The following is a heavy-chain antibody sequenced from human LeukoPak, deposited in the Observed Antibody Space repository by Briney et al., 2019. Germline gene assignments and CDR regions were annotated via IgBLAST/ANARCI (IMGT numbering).Heavy chain of an antibody. Sequence: TSETLSLTCAVYGGSFSGYYWSWIRQPPGKGLEWIGYIYYSGSTYYNPSLKSRVTISVDTSKNQFSLKLSSVTAADTAVYYCARTVTKGRYFDLWGRGTLVTVSS. D-gene: IGHD4-17*01. V-gene: IGHV4-30-4*01. J-gene: IGHJ2*01. CDR1: GGSFSGYY. CDR3: ARTVTKGRYFDL. CDR2: IYYSGST.